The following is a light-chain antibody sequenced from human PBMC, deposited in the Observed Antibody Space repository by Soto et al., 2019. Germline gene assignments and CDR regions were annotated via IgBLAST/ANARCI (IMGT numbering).Light chain of an antibody. CDR2: VAS. V-gene: IGKV1-5*01. CDR1: PNIGSW. J-gene: IGKJ5*01. Sequence: DIQMPQSPSTLSASVGDRVTITCRASPNIGSWLAWYQQKPGKAPKVLIYVASSLERGVPSRFSGSGSGTEFTLTISSLQPDDFATYYCQQYNSYSGTFGQGTRLEIK. CDR3: QQYNSYSGT.